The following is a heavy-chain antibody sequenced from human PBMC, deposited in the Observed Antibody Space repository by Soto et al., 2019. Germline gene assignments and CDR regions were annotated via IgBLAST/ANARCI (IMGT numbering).Heavy chain of an antibody. CDR1: GFTFSSYA. Sequence: EVQLLESGGGLVQPGGSLRLSCAASGFTFSSYAMTWVRQAPGKGLEWVSAIIGSGGSTYYADSVQGRFTISRDSSKNTLYLKMNSIRAEDTSVYYCAKAGPVTYYYDSSDYPRYYDYWGQGTLVTVSS. J-gene: IGHJ4*02. CDR2: IIGSGGST. CDR3: AKAGPVTYYYDSSDYPRYYDY. V-gene: IGHV3-23*01. D-gene: IGHD3-22*01.